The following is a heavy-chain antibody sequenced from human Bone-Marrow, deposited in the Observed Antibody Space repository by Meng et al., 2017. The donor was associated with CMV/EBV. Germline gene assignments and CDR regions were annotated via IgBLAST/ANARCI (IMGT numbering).Heavy chain of an antibody. D-gene: IGHD2-2*01. CDR2: ISSSSSTI. CDR3: ARDDCSSTSCHDAFDI. J-gene: IGHJ3*02. Sequence: GESLKISCAASGFIFSNFAMHWVRQAPGKGLEWVSYISSSSSTIYYADSVKGRFTISRDNAKNSLYLQMNSLRAEDTAVYYCARDDCSSTSCHDAFDIWGQGTMVTGSS. CDR1: GFIFSNFA. V-gene: IGHV3-48*04.